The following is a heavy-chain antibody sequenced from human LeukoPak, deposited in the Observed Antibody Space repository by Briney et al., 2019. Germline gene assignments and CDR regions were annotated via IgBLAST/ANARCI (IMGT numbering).Heavy chain of an antibody. J-gene: IGHJ4*02. CDR2: IEEDGSQQ. V-gene: IGHV3-7*01. CDR1: GFTFSSYW. CDR3: ASSPIAVALPSY. Sequence: PGGSLRLSCAASGFTFSSYWMSWVRQAPGKGLEWVANIEEDGSQQFYVDSVKGRFTISRDNAKKSLYLRMNSLRVEDTGVYYCASSPIAVALPSYWGQGTLVTVSS. D-gene: IGHD6-19*01.